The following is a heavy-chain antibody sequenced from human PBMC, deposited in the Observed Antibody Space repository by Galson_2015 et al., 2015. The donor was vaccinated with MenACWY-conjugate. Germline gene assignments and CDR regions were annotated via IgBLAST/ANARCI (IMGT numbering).Heavy chain of an antibody. V-gene: IGHV4-38-2*02. D-gene: IGHD3-10*01. Sequence: SETLSLTCTVSGYSISSGSFWAWIRQTPGKGLEWLGTTHHTGSTYYNPSLENRVTISLDTSKNQVPLRLNSVTAADSAVYYCARRVRRLTKPFDSWGQGLLVTVSS. CDR2: THHTGST. CDR1: GYSISSGSF. J-gene: IGHJ4*02. CDR3: ARRVRRLTKPFDS.